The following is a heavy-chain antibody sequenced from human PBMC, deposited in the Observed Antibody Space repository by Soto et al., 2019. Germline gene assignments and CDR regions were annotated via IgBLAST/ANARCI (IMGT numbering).Heavy chain of an antibody. V-gene: IGHV2-5*02. CDR1: GFSLSTNGVG. Sequence: QITLKESGPTLVKTTQTLTLTCTFSGFSLSTNGVGVGWIRQPPGKALEWLALIYWDDEKLYSQSLKTRLILTKDTSKKRVVLTMTNMDPVDTATYFCARRVDCIGDDCPRRWFNYWGQGALVTVSS. J-gene: IGHJ4*02. CDR3: ARRVDCIGDDCPRRWFNY. CDR2: IYWDDEK. D-gene: IGHD2-21*02.